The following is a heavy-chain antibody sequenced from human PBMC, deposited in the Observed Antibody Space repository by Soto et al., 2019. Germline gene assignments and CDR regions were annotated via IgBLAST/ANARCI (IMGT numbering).Heavy chain of an antibody. D-gene: IGHD6-19*01. J-gene: IGHJ5*02. Sequence: QVHLVESGGDLVKPGGSLRLSCAASGFTFSDYYMNWIRQAPGKGLEWISYISGSGSSTYYADSVKGRFTISRDNAKNSLYLQMNGLRTEDTAFYYCARARWLATPLDRWGQGTLVTVSS. V-gene: IGHV3-11*01. CDR2: ISGSGSST. CDR1: GFTFSDYY. CDR3: ARARWLATPLDR.